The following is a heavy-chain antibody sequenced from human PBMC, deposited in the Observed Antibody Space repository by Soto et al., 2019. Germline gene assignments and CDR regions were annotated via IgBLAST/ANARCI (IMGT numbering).Heavy chain of an antibody. V-gene: IGHV3-11*01. Sequence: GGSLRLSCAASGFTSSDYYMSWIRQAPGKGLEWVSYISTSGSTINYADSVKGRFTISRDNAKNSLYLQMNSLRAEDTAVYYCAYSSTPFDYWGQGTLVTVSS. CDR3: AYSSTPFDY. CDR2: ISTSGSTI. CDR1: GFTSSDYY. J-gene: IGHJ4*02. D-gene: IGHD6-13*01.